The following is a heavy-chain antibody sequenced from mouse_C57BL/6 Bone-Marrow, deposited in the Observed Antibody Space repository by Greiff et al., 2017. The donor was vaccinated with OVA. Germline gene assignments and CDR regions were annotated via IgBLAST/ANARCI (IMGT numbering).Heavy chain of an antibody. CDR3: ARSSNWDLYYFDY. J-gene: IGHJ2*01. CDR2: LYPGDGDT. Sequence: VKLMESGPELVKPGASVKISCKASGYAFSSSWMNWVKQRPGKGLEWIGRLYPGDGDTNYNGKFKGKATLTADKSSSTAYMQLSSLTSEDSAVYFCARSSNWDLYYFDYWGQGTTLTVSS. D-gene: IGHD4-1*01. V-gene: IGHV1-82*01. CDR1: GYAFSSSW.